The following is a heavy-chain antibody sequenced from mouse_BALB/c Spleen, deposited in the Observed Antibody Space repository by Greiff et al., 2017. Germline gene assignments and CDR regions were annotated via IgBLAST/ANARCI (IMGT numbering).Heavy chain of an antibody. J-gene: IGHJ2*01. CDR2: ISSGGSYT. CDR3: ARHNYGSSSSYYFDY. V-gene: IGHV5-6*01. D-gene: IGHD1-1*01. CDR1: GFTFSSYG. Sequence: EVQLVESGGDLVKPGGSLKLSCAASGFTFSSYGMSWVRQTPDKRLEWVATISSGGSYTYYPDSVKGRFTISRDNAKNTLYLQMSSLKSEDTAMYYCARHNYGSSSSYYFDYWGQGTTLTVSS.